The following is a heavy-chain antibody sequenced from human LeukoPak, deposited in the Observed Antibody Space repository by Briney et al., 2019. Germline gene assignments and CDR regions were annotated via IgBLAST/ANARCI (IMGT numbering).Heavy chain of an antibody. J-gene: IGHJ4*02. CDR2: ISYDGSNK. Sequence: GGSLRLSCAASGFTFSSYATHWVRQAPGKGLEWVAVISYDGSNKYYADSVKGRFTISRDNSKNTLYLQMNSLRAEDTAVYYCARVRLRYFDWLLYGGYFDYWGQGTLVTVSS. D-gene: IGHD3-9*01. CDR3: ARVRLRYFDWLLYGGYFDY. V-gene: IGHV3-30-3*01. CDR1: GFTFSSYA.